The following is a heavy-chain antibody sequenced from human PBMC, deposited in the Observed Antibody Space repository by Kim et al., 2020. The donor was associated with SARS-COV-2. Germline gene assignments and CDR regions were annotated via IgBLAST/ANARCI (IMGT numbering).Heavy chain of an antibody. V-gene: IGHV3-11*01. D-gene: IGHD3-10*01. CDR2: ISSSGGTI. Sequence: GSLRLSCVASGFTFSDYYMSWVRQAPGKGLEWVSYISSSGGTIYYADSVKGRFTISRDNAKNSLYLQMNSLRPEDTAVYYCARGGSGTMVRGVIVFDWGQGTLVTVSS. CDR1: GFTFSDYY. CDR3: ARGGSGTMVRGVIVFD. J-gene: IGHJ4*02.